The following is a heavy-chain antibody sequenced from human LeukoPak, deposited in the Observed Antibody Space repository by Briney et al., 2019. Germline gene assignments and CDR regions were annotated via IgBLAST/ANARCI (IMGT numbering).Heavy chain of an antibody. CDR2: ISKDGSDK. J-gene: IGHJ4*02. CDR3: AKSGDYYGSGSSDY. D-gene: IGHD3-10*01. V-gene: IGHV3-30-3*02. CDR1: GFTFSDYA. Sequence: PGRSLRLSCAASGFTFSDYAMHWVRQAPGKGLEWVAVISKDGSDKYYPGSVKGRFTISRDNSKNTLYLQMNSLRAEDTAVYYCAKSGDYYGSGSSDYWGQGTLVTVSS.